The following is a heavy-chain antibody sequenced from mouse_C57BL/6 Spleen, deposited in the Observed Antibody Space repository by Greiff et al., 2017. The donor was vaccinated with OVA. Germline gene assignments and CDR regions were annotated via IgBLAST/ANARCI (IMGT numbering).Heavy chain of an antibody. D-gene: IGHD1-1*01. CDR3: ARSAVITTVVAHYAMDY. Sequence: QVQLQQPGAELVKPGASVKLSCKASGYTFTSYWMHWVKQRPGQGLEWIGMIHPNSGSTNYNEKFKSKATLTVDKSSSTAYMQLSSLTSEDSAVYYCARSAVITTVVAHYAMDYWGQGTSVTVSS. CDR1: GYTFTSYW. J-gene: IGHJ4*01. V-gene: IGHV1-64*01. CDR2: IHPNSGST.